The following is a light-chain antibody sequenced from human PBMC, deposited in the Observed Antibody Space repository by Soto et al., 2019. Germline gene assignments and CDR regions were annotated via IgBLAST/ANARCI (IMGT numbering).Light chain of an antibody. CDR2: EVR. J-gene: IGLJ1*01. Sequence: QSALTQPASVSGSPGQSITISCTGTSSDIGGYDYVSWYQQRPGKAPKLMIYEVRYRPSGVSNRFSGSKSGNTASLAISGLQAEDEAVYYCCSYTRTSNHYFFGSGTKVTVL. CDR3: CSYTRTSNHYF. V-gene: IGLV2-14*01. CDR1: SSDIGGYDY.